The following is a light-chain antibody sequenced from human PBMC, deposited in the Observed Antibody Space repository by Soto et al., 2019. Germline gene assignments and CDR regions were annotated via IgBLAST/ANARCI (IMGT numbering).Light chain of an antibody. CDR1: QRISYY. CDR2: AAS. CDR3: QQTYGTPYT. Sequence: DIQMTQSPSSLSTSVGDRVTITCRASQRISYYLNWYQQKPGKAPKLLIYAASNLQTGVPSRFSGSGSGTDFTLTISTLQAEDSATYYCQQTYGTPYTFGQGTKLEIK. V-gene: IGKV1-39*01. J-gene: IGKJ2*01.